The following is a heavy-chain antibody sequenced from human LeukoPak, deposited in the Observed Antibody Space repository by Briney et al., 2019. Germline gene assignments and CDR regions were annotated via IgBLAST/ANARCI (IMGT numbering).Heavy chain of an antibody. CDR2: IYYSGST. J-gene: IGHJ4*02. CDR3: ARDWGTYFDY. V-gene: IGHV4-31*03. Sequence: SETLSLTCNVSGGSISSGGSRWSWIRQHPGKGLEWIGYIYYSGSTYYNPSLESRLTMSVDTSKNQFSLHLTSVTAADTAVYYCARDWGTYFDYWGQGTLVTVSS. D-gene: IGHD7-27*01. CDR1: GGSISSGGSR.